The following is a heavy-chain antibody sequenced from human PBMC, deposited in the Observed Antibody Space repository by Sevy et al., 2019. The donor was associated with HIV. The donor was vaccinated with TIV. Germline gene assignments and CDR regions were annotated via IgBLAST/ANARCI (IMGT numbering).Heavy chain of an antibody. J-gene: IGHJ6*02. V-gene: IGHV1-18*01. Sequence: ASVKVSCKASGYTFTSYGISWVRQAPGQGLEWMGWISAYNGNTNYAQKLQGRVTMTTDTSTSTAYMELRSLRSDDTAVYYCARGDFYYDSIGGKKYGMDVWGQGTTVTVSS. CDR2: ISAYNGNT. D-gene: IGHD3-22*01. CDR3: ARGDFYYDSIGGKKYGMDV. CDR1: GYTFTSYG.